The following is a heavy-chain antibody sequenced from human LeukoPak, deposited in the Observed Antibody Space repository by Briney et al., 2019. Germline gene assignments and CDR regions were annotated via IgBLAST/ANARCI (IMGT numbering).Heavy chain of an antibody. CDR2: INHSGST. J-gene: IGHJ3*01. CDR3: ASLRKRGGTFDL. Sequence: SETLSLTCAVSGGSFSAYYWSWIRQPPGKGLEWIGEINHSGSTNYNPSLKSRVTISVDTSKNQFSLKLSSATAADTAVYYCASLRKRGGTFDLWGQGTVVTVSS. CDR1: GGSFSAYY. V-gene: IGHV4-34*01.